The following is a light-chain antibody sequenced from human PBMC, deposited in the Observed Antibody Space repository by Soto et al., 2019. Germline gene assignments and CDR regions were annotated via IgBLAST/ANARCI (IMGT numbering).Light chain of an antibody. CDR2: GAS. CDR3: QQYSSSPPEFT. V-gene: IGKV3-20*01. Sequence: EIVLTQSPGTLSVSPGERVTLSCRASQSVNSNYLAWYQQRPGQAPRLLIFGASYRATGIPDRFSGSGSGTDFTLTISRLEHEDVAVYYCQQYSSSPPEFTFGPGTKVDSK. CDR1: QSVNSNY. J-gene: IGKJ3*01.